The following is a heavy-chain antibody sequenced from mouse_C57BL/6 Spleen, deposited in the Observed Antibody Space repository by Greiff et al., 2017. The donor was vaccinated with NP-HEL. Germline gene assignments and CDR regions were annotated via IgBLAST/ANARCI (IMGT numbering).Heavy chain of an antibody. CDR2: ISSGGSYT. D-gene: IGHD1-1*01. Sequence: EVKLVESGGDLVKPGGSLKLSCAASGFTFSSYGMSWVRQTPDKRLEWVATISSGGSYTYYPDSVKGRFTISRDNAKNTLYLQMSSLKSEDTAMYYCARHVTVVAYAMDYWGQGTSVTVSS. CDR3: ARHVTVVAYAMDY. J-gene: IGHJ4*01. CDR1: GFTFSSYG. V-gene: IGHV5-6*01.